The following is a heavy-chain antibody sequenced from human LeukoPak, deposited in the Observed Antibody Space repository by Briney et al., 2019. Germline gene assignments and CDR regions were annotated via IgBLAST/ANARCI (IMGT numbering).Heavy chain of an antibody. J-gene: IGHJ4*02. V-gene: IGHV3-13*05. CDR3: ARAAYYGSGSYVSYYFDY. Sequence: GGSLRLSCAASGFTFSSYDMHWFRQATGKGLEWVSAIVTAGDPYYPGSVKGRFTISRENAKNSLYLQMNSLRAGDTAVYYCARAAYYGSGSYVSYYFDYWGQGTLVTVSS. CDR2: IVTAGDP. CDR1: GFTFSSYD. D-gene: IGHD3-10*01.